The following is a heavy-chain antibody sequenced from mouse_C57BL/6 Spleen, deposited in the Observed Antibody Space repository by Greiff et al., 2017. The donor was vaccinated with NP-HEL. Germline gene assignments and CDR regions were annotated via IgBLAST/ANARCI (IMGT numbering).Heavy chain of an antibody. J-gene: IGHJ2*01. Sequence: QVQLQQPGTELVKPGASVTLSCKASGYTFTSYWMHWVKQRPGQGLEWIGNINPSNGGTNYNEKFKSKATLTVDKSSSTAYMQLSSLTSEDSAVYDCAREAITTVVATNYFDYWGQDTTLTVSA. CDR3: AREAITTVVATNYFDY. D-gene: IGHD1-1*01. CDR2: INPSNGGT. V-gene: IGHV1-53*01. CDR1: GYTFTSYW.